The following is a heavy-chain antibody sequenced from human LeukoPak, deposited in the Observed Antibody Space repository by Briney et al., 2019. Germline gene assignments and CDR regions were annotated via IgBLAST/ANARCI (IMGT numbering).Heavy chain of an antibody. V-gene: IGHV3-7*01. J-gene: IGHJ4*02. CDR1: GFTFSNYW. D-gene: IGHD1-26*01. Sequence: GSLRLSCAASGFTFSNYWMTWVRQAPGKGLEWVADIKADGSEKYYVDSVKGRFTILRDNAKNSLYLQMNSLRAEDTAVYYCARGQVEWELLGTVYFDYWGQGTLVTVSS. CDR2: IKADGSEK. CDR3: ARGQVEWELLGTVYFDY.